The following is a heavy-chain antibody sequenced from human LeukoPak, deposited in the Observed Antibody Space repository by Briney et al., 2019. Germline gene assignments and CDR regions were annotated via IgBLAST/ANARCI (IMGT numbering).Heavy chain of an antibody. D-gene: IGHD1-26*01. V-gene: IGHV3-7*01. CDR1: GFTFSSYW. J-gene: IGHJ3*02. Sequence: GGSLRLSCAASGFTFSSYWMSWVRQAPGKGLEWVANIKQDGSEKYYVDSVKGRFTISRDNAKNSLYLQMTSLRAEDTAVYYCARISGSYYDAFDIWGQGTMVTVSS. CDR3: ARISGSYYDAFDI. CDR2: IKQDGSEK.